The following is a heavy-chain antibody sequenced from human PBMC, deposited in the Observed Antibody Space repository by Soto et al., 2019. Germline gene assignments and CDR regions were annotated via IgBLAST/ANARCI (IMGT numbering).Heavy chain of an antibody. D-gene: IGHD3-3*02. Sequence: LETLSLTCTVSGGSISSYYWSWIQQPPGKGLEWIGYIYYSGSTNYNPSLKSRVTISVDTSKNQFSLKLSSVTAADTAVYYCASCPFLGPEFDPWGQGTLVTVSS. J-gene: IGHJ5*02. V-gene: IGHV4-59*08. CDR1: GGSISSYY. CDR3: ASCPFLGPEFDP. CDR2: IYYSGST.